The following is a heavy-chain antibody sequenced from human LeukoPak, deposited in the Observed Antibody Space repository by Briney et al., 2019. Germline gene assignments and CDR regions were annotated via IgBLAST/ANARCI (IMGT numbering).Heavy chain of an antibody. Sequence: SQTLSLTCTVSGGSISSGSYYWSWIRQPAGKGLEWIGRIYTSGSTNYNPSLKSRVTISVDTSKNQFSLKLSSVTAADTAVYYCARNRVVGAPNFDYWGQGTLVTVFS. CDR2: IYTSGST. D-gene: IGHD1-26*01. J-gene: IGHJ4*02. CDR1: GGSISSGSYY. V-gene: IGHV4-61*02. CDR3: ARNRVVGAPNFDY.